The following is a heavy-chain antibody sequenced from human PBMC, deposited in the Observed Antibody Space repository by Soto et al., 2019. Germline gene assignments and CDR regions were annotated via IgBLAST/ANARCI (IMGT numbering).Heavy chain of an antibody. V-gene: IGHV1-69*01. Sequence: QVQLVQSGAEVKKPGSSVKVSCKASGGTFSSYAISWVRQAPGQGLEWMGGIIPIFGTANYAQKFQGRVTITADESTSTAYMELSSLRSEDTAVYYCARAHVEMATKGVWYFDLWGRGTLVTVSS. CDR2: IIPIFGTA. J-gene: IGHJ2*01. D-gene: IGHD5-12*01. CDR3: ARAHVEMATKGVWYFDL. CDR1: GGTFSSYA.